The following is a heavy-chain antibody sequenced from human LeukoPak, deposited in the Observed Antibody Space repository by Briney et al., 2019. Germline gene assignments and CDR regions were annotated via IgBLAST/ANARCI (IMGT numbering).Heavy chain of an antibody. J-gene: IGHJ4*02. CDR1: GFAFSSYA. CDR2: IRYDGSNK. Sequence: PGGSLRLSCAASGFAFSSYAMSWVRQAPGKGLEWVAFIRYDGSNKYYADSVKGRFTISRDNSKNTLYLQMNSLRAEDTAVYYCAKVADFWSGYHDYWGQGTLVTVSS. V-gene: IGHV3-30*02. CDR3: AKVADFWSGYHDY. D-gene: IGHD3-3*01.